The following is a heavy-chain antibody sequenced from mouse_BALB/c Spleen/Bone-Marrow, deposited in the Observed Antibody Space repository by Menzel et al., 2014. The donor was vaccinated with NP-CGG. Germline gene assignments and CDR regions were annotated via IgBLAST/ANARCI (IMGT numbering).Heavy chain of an antibody. CDR3: ARDGNFFFAY. D-gene: IGHD2-1*01. Sequence: EVKLVESGAELVKPGASVKLSCTASGFNIKDTYMHRVKQRPEQGLEWIGRIDPANGNTKYDPKFQGKATITADTSSNTAYLQLSSLTSEDTAVYYCARDGNFFFAYWGQGTLVTVSA. CDR1: GFNIKDTY. CDR2: IDPANGNT. V-gene: IGHV14-3*02. J-gene: IGHJ3*01.